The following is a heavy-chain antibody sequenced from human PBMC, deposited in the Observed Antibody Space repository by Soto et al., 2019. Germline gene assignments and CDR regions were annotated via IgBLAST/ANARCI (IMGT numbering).Heavy chain of an antibody. D-gene: IGHD2-15*01. Sequence: SETLSLTCTVSGGSISTYYWNWIRQAPGKGLEWIGYIYDSGSTNYNPSLKSRVTMSVDTSKNQFSLKVRSVTAADTAVYYCARSVVAPFEYWGQGTLVT. V-gene: IGHV4-59*01. CDR3: ARSVVAPFEY. CDR1: GGSISTYY. J-gene: IGHJ4*01. CDR2: IYDSGST.